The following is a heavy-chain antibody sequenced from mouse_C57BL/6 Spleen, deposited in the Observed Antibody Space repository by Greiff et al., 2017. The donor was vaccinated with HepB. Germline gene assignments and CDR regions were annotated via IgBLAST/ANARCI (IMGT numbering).Heavy chain of an antibody. J-gene: IGHJ4*01. V-gene: IGHV1-53*01. CDR2: INPSNGGT. CDR3: ARNYSSFYAMDY. Sequence: VQLQQPGSELVKPGASVQLSCKASGYTFTSYWMHWVQLRPAQGLELFGNINPSNGGTNYNEKFKSKATLTVDKSSSTAYMQLSSLTSEDSAVYYCARNYSSFYAMDYWGQGTSVTVSS. CDR1: GYTFTSYW. D-gene: IGHD1-1*01.